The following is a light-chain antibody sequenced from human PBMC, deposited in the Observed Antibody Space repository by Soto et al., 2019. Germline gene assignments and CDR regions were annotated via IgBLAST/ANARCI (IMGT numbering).Light chain of an antibody. CDR3: QHYNSYSEA. V-gene: IGKV1-5*01. CDR1: QSASTF. J-gene: IGKJ1*01. CDR2: DAS. Sequence: DITITQSPSTVPASVGDRVTITCRASQSASTFLAWYQQKPGQAPKLLIYDASTLQSGVPSRFSGSGSGTEFTLTISSLQPDDFATYYCQHYNSYSEAFGQGAKV.